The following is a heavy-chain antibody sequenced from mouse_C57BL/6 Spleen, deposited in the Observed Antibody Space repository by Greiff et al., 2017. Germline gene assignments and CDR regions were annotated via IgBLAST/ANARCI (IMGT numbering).Heavy chain of an antibody. CDR3: ARVGSRGYYFDY. D-gene: IGHD1-1*01. Sequence: EVKLVESGGGLVKPGGSLTLSCAASGFTFSSYAMSWVRQTPEKRLEWVATISDGGSYTYYPDNVKGRFTISRDNAKNNLYLQMSHLKSEDTAMYYCARVGSRGYYFDYWGQGTTLTVSS. CDR1: GFTFSSYA. V-gene: IGHV5-4*03. J-gene: IGHJ2*01. CDR2: ISDGGSYT.